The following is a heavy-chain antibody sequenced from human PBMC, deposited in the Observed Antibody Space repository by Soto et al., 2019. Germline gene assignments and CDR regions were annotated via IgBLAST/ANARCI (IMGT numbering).Heavy chain of an antibody. CDR3: AKGGGYTYGTNDAFDI. J-gene: IGHJ3*02. V-gene: IGHV3-30*18. CDR1: GFTFRTYG. Sequence: QVNLVESGGGVVQPGRSLRLSCAASGFTFRTYGMHWVRQAPGKGLEWVAVISDDGRNKYNLASVEGRCTISRDNSKNTLYLQMNSLRPEDTAVYYCAKGGGYTYGTNDAFDIWGQGTMVTVSS. CDR2: ISDDGRNK. D-gene: IGHD5-18*01.